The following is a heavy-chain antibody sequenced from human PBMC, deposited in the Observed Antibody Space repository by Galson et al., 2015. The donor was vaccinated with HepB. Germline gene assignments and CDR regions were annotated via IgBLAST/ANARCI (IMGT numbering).Heavy chain of an antibody. CDR1: GYTFTSYG. D-gene: IGHD6-13*01. Sequence: SVKVSCKASGYTFTSYGISWVRQAPGQGLEWMGGIIPIFGTANYAQKFQGRVTITADKSTSTAYMELSSLRSEDTAVYYCARRSSSWSPFDYWGQGTLVTVSS. CDR3: ARRSSSWSPFDY. J-gene: IGHJ4*02. V-gene: IGHV1-69*06. CDR2: IIPIFGTA.